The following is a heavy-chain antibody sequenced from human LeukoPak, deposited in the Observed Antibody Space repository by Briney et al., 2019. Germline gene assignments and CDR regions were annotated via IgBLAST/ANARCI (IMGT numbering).Heavy chain of an antibody. CDR1: GGSISSISYY. CDR2: IYYTGST. D-gene: IGHD5-18*01. Sequence: SETLSLTCTISGGSISSISYYWGWIRQPPGKGLEWIGSIYYTGSTYYNPSLKSRVTVSVDTSKNQFSLKLSSVTAADTVVYYCASRGYSYGLRRDVDYWGQGTLVTVSS. CDR3: ASRGYSYGLRRDVDY. J-gene: IGHJ4*02. V-gene: IGHV4-39*01.